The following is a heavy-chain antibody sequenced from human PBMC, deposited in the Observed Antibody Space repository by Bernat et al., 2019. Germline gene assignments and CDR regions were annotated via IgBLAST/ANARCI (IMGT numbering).Heavy chain of an antibody. Sequence: EVQLVQSGAEVKKPGESLRISCKGSGYSFTSYWISWVRQMPGKGLEWMGRIDPSDSYTNYSPSFQGHVTISADKSISTAYLQWSSLKASDTAMYYCARHVSIYYDFWGGHGAFGIWGQGTMVTVSS. CDR2: IDPSDSYT. D-gene: IGHD3-3*01. J-gene: IGHJ3*02. V-gene: IGHV5-10-1*03. CDR1: GYSFTSYW. CDR3: ARHVSIYYDFWGGHGAFGI.